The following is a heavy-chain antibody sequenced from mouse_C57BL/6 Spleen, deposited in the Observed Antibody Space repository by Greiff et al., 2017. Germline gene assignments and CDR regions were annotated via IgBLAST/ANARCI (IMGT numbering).Heavy chain of an antibody. J-gene: IGHJ3*01. CDR2: IDPSDSET. CDR1: GYTFTSYW. V-gene: IGHV1-52*01. D-gene: IGHD2-3*01. CDR3: ARDGYSSWFAY. Sequence: QVQLQQPGAELVRPGSSVKLSCKASGYTFTSYWMHWVKQRPIQGLEWIGNIDPSDSETHYNQKFKDKATLTVDKSSSTAYMQLSSLTSEDSAVYYCARDGYSSWFAYWGQGTLVTVSA.